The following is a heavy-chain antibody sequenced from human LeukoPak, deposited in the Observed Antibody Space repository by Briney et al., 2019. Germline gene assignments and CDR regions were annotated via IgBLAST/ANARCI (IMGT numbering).Heavy chain of an antibody. CDR1: GYTFTSYG. CDR3: AREYDAADWFDP. CDR2: ISAYNGNT. V-gene: IGHV1-18*01. J-gene: IGHJ5*02. Sequence: ASVKVSCKASGYTFTSYGINWVRQAPGPGLEWMGWISAYNGNTNYAQKLQGRVIMTTDTSTSTAYMELRSLRSDDTAVYYCAREYDAADWFDPWGQGTLVTVSS. D-gene: IGHD3-16*01.